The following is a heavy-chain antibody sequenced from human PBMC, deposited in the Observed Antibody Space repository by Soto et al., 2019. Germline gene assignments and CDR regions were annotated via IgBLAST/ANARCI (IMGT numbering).Heavy chain of an antibody. CDR3: ARFGHSGGYFPSYFDS. Sequence: QLHLQESGSGLVRPSQTLTLTCAVSGASISSGDYSWTWIRQPPGRGLEWIGYIYHSGNTYYNPSLKSRVTISVVRSKNQFLLDLNYVTAADTAVYYCARFGHSGGYFPSYFDSWGQGTLVTVSS. D-gene: IGHD3-22*01. J-gene: IGHJ4*02. V-gene: IGHV4-30-2*01. CDR1: GASISSGDYS. CDR2: IYHSGNT.